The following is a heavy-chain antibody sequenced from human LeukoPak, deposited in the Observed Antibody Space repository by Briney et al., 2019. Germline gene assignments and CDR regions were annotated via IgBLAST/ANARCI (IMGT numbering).Heavy chain of an antibody. CDR3: ARSRNSSGYRNNWFDP. CDR2: IFYSGST. CDR1: GGSFSSYY. V-gene: IGHV4-59*01. Sequence: SETLSLTCTVSGGSFSSYYWSWIRQPPGKGLEWIGYIFYSGSTSYNPSLKSRVTISVHTSENQVSLKLSSVTAADTAVYYCARSRNSSGYRNNWFDPWGQGTLVTVSS. D-gene: IGHD3-22*01. J-gene: IGHJ5*02.